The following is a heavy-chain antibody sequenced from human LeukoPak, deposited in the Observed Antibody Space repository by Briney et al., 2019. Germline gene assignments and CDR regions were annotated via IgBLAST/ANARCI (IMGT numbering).Heavy chain of an antibody. CDR3: AKGERGLLWFGELFYYFEY. CDR1: GFTFRSYG. Sequence: PGGSLRLSCAASGFTFRSYGMSWVRQAPGKGLEWVSGISGSGGSTYYADSVKGRFNISGDNSKNTLYLQMNSLRAEDTAVYYCAKGERGLLWFGELFYYFEYWGQGILVTVSS. CDR2: ISGSGGST. D-gene: IGHD3-10*01. J-gene: IGHJ4*02. V-gene: IGHV3-23*01.